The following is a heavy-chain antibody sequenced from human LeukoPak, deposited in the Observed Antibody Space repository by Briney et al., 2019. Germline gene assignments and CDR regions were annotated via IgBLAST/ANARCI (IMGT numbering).Heavy chain of an antibody. J-gene: IGHJ4*02. CDR2: ISYDGSNK. D-gene: IGHD5-18*01. CDR3: ARVAPTAMVPYYFDY. Sequence: GGSLRLSCAASGFTFSSYAMHWVRQAPGKGLEWVAVISYDGSNKYYADSVKGRFTISRDNSKNTLYLQMNSLRAEDTAVYYCARVAPTAMVPYYFDYWGQGTLVTVSS. CDR1: GFTFSSYA. V-gene: IGHV3-30-3*01.